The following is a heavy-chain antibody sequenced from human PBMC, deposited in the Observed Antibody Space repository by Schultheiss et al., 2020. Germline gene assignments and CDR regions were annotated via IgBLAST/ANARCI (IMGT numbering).Heavy chain of an antibody. CDR3: ARGKLDPWFDP. J-gene: IGHJ5*02. V-gene: IGHV4-34*01. D-gene: IGHD6-13*01. CDR2: SNDRGGT. CDR1: GGSFSDYY. Sequence: SETLSLTCAVYGGSFSDYYWTWIRLSPGKGLEWIGESNDRGGTKYNPSLKSRVTISLDTSKKQFSLRLSSVTAADTAVYYCARGKLDPWFDPWGQGTLVTVSS.